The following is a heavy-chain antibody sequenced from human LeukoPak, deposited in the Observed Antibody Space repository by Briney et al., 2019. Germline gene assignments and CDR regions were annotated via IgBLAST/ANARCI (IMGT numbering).Heavy chain of an antibody. V-gene: IGHV3-21*01. CDR1: KFTFSTFS. Sequence: GGSLRLSCAASKFTFSTFSMSWVRQAPGKGLEWVSSISSSSSYIYYADSVKGRFTISRDDAKNSLSLQMNSLRAEDTAVYYCARVSDSSGWYFRFFDYWGQGTLVTVSS. J-gene: IGHJ4*02. D-gene: IGHD6-19*01. CDR3: ARVSDSSGWYFRFFDY. CDR2: ISSSSSYI.